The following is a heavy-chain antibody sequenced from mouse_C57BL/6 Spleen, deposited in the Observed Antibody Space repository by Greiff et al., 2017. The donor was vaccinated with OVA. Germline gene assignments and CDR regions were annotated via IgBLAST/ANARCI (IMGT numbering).Heavy chain of an antibody. Sequence: VQLQQSGAELVKPGASVKLSCTASGFNIKDYYMHWVKQRTEQGLEWIGRIDPEDGETKYAPKFQGKATITADTSSNTAYLQLSSQTSEDTAVYYCARGDDGYLAWFAYWGQGTLVTVSA. CDR1: GFNIKDYY. CDR3: ARGDDGYLAWFAY. J-gene: IGHJ3*01. V-gene: IGHV14-2*01. D-gene: IGHD2-3*01. CDR2: IDPEDGET.